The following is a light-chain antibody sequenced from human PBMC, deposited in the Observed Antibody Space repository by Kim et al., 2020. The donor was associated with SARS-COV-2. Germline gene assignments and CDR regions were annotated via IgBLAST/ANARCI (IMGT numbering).Light chain of an antibody. CDR2: DAS. V-gene: IGKV1-5*01. CDR1: QSVSTS. Sequence: GGRATITCRASQSVSTSCAWYQQKRGKAPRLLIYDASVLKRGVPSRFSGGASGTEFTLTNSSVQPDDFATYHCKQYSSFLYTWGQGTKLEI. CDR3: KQYSSFLYT. J-gene: IGKJ2*01.